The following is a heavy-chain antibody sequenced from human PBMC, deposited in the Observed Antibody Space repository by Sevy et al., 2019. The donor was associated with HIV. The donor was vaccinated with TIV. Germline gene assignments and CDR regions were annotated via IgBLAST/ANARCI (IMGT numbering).Heavy chain of an antibody. D-gene: IGHD5-12*01. Sequence: GGSLRLSCAASGFTFSSYGMHWVRQAPGKGLEWVAVISYDGSNKYYADSVKGRFTISRDNSKNTLYLQMNSPRAEDTAVYYCAKGRDGYKNYFDYWGQGTLVTVSS. CDR1: GFTFSSYG. V-gene: IGHV3-30*18. CDR3: AKGRDGYKNYFDY. J-gene: IGHJ4*02. CDR2: ISYDGSNK.